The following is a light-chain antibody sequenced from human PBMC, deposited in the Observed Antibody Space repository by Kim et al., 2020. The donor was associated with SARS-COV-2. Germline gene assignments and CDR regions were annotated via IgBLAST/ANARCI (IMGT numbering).Light chain of an antibody. CDR2: AAS. Sequence: SASEGDRVTITCRASQRISSWLAWYQQKPGKAPNLLIFAASTLQGGVPSRFSGSGSGTDFTLTISSLQPEDSATYYCQQANSFPYTFGQGTKLEI. CDR3: QQANSFPYT. V-gene: IGKV1-12*01. CDR1: QRISSW. J-gene: IGKJ2*01.